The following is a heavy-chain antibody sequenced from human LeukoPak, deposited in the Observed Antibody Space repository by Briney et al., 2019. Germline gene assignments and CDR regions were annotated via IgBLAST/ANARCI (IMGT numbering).Heavy chain of an antibody. CDR1: GFTFSDHY. Sequence: GGSLRLSCAASGFTFSDHYMDWVRQAPGKGLEWVGSTRNKANSFTAEYAASVRGRFTISRDDSKNSLYLQMNSLKTEDTAVYYCARVGYAVYYFDYWGQGTLVTVSS. CDR2: TRNKANSFTA. V-gene: IGHV3-72*01. D-gene: IGHD1-1*01. CDR3: ARVGYAVYYFDY. J-gene: IGHJ4*02.